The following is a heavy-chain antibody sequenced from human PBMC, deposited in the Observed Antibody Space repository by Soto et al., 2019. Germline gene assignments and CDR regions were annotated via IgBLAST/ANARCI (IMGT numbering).Heavy chain of an antibody. D-gene: IGHD6-19*01. CDR2: ISSSIIYT. Sequence: PGGSLRLSCAASGFTFSDYYMSWIRQAPGKGLEWISYISSSIIYTNYADSVKGRFTISRDNAKNSLYLQMNSLRAEDTAVYYCARGSRDSSGWYYFDYWGQGTLVTVSS. V-gene: IGHV3-11*06. CDR3: ARGSRDSSGWYYFDY. CDR1: GFTFSDYY. J-gene: IGHJ4*02.